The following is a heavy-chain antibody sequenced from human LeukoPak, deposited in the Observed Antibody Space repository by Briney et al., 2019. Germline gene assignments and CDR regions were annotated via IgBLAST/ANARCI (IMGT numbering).Heavy chain of an antibody. Sequence: PGGSLRLSCAASGFTFSSNYMSWVRQAPGKGLEWVSVIYSGGSTYYSDSVKGRFTISRDNSKNTLYLQMNRLRAEDTAVYYCARERYDFWSGPYYYYMDVWGKGTTVTVSS. CDR3: ARERYDFWSGPYYYYMDV. CDR1: GFTFSSNY. V-gene: IGHV3-66*02. CDR2: IYSGGST. J-gene: IGHJ6*03. D-gene: IGHD3-3*01.